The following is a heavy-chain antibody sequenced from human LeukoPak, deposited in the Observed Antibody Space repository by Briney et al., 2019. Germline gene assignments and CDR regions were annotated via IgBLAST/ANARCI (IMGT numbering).Heavy chain of an antibody. D-gene: IGHD4-11*01. Sequence: GGSLRLSCAASGFTFDDYAMHWVRQAPGKGLEWVSGISWNSGSIGYADSVKGRFTISRDNAKNSLYLQMNSLRAEDMALYYCAKDVYRSPGGWFDPWGQGTLVTVSS. J-gene: IGHJ5*02. CDR2: ISWNSGSI. V-gene: IGHV3-9*03. CDR1: GFTFDDYA. CDR3: AKDVYRSPGGWFDP.